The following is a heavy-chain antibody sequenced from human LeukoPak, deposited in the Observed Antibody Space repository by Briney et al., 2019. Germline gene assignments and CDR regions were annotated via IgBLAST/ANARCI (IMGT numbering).Heavy chain of an antibody. D-gene: IGHD6-19*01. J-gene: IGHJ3*02. CDR2: ITRSSSSI. CDR1: GFTFSTSS. Sequence: PGGSLRPSCAASGFTFSTSSMNWVRQAPGKGLEWVSYITRSSSSIYYADSVKGRFTISRDNAENSLYLQMNSLRVEDTAVYYCATGYRSVFAIWGQGTMLIVSS. V-gene: IGHV3-48*04. CDR3: ATGYRSVFAI.